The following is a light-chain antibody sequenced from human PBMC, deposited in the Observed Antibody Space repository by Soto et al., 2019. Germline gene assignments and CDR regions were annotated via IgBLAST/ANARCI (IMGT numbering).Light chain of an antibody. J-gene: IGKJ3*01. Sequence: EIVLTQSPATVSLSPGERATLSCRASQSVGSYLVWFQQKPGQAPRLLIYDASKRATGIPARSSGSGSGTDFTLTISSLEPEDFAVYYCQQRSIWPLTFGPGTKVDVK. CDR1: QSVGSY. CDR3: QQRSIWPLT. V-gene: IGKV3-11*01. CDR2: DAS.